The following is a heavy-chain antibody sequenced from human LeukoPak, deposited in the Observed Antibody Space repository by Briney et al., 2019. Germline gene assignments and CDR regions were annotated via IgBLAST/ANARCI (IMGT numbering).Heavy chain of an antibody. CDR1: GYIVTDYY. D-gene: IGHD3-10*01. CDR3: ARDSGSVLDY. J-gene: IGHJ4*02. CDR2: ISSSGSSI. Sequence: GGSLRLSCAASGYIVTDYYMAWIRQAPGRRPEWIAYISSSGSSIHYADSVKGRFTISRDNANNTLYLQMNSLRAEDTAVYYCARDSGSVLDYWGQGTLVTVSS. V-gene: IGHV3-11*04.